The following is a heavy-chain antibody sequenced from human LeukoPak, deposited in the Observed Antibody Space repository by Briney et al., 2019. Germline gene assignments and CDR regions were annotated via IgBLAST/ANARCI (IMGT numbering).Heavy chain of an antibody. D-gene: IGHD3-10*01. CDR1: GGYISSGGYY. CDR3: ARWWFGEFLSYYFDY. Sequence: PSETLPLTCTVSGGYISSGGYYWSWIRQHPGKGLEWIGYIYYSGSTYYNPSLKSRVTISVDTSKNQFSLKLSSVTAADTAVYYCARWWFGEFLSYYFDYWGQGTLVTVSS. CDR2: IYYSGST. J-gene: IGHJ4*02. V-gene: IGHV4-31*03.